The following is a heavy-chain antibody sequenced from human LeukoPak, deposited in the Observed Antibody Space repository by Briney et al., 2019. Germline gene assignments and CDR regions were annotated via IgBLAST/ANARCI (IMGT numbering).Heavy chain of an antibody. Sequence: GGSLRLSCAASGIAFSRYWMHWVRQAPGKGLVWISLVKLDGTVATYADSVRGRFTISRDNSKNTLFLQMNSLRAEDTALYYCVRRGTNLYFDFWGRGTLVTVSS. CDR1: GIAFSRYW. J-gene: IGHJ2*01. D-gene: IGHD1-14*01. CDR3: VRRGTNLYFDF. CDR2: VKLDGTVA. V-gene: IGHV3-74*01.